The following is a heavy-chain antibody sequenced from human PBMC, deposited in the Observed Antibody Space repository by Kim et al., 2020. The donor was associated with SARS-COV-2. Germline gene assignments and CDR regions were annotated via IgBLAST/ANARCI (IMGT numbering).Heavy chain of an antibody. V-gene: IGHV3-23*01. J-gene: IGHJ4*02. D-gene: IGHD3-16*01. CDR1: GFTFSDYA. CDR2: FSTTVGTT. Sequence: GGSLRLSCAASGFTFSDYAMCWVRQAPGKGLEWVSFFSTTVGTTYYAESVKGRFTISRDNSKNMLYLQMNSLRAEDTAVYYCAQKSDGGPAYWGQGTLVTLSS. CDR3: AQKSDGGPAY.